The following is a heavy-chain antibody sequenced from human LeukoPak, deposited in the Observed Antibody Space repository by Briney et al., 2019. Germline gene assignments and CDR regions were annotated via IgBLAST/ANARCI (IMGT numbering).Heavy chain of an antibody. J-gene: IGHJ3*02. CDR3: AAVSYLAFDI. D-gene: IGHD2-21*01. CDR1: GFTFSGYS. CDR2: ITSSGSSM. V-gene: IGHV3-21*01. Sequence: PGGSLRLSCAGSGFTFSGYSLNWVRQVPGKGLEWVSSITSSGSSMYYADSVKGRFTISRDNAESSVYLQINSLRVEDTAVYYCAAVSYLAFDIWGQGTMVTVSS.